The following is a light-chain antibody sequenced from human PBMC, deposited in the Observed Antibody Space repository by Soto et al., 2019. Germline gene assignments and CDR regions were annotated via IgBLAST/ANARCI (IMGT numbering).Light chain of an antibody. J-gene: IGLJ1*01. CDR2: EVS. Sequence: QSALTQPASVSGSPGQSVTISCTGSDVGSYNLVSWYQHHPGKAPKLLIFEVSKRPSGISDRFSGSKSATTASLTISGLQAEDEGDYYCASYAGSRTYVFGSGTKVTVL. CDR1: SDVGSYNL. V-gene: IGLV2-23*02. CDR3: ASYAGSRTYV.